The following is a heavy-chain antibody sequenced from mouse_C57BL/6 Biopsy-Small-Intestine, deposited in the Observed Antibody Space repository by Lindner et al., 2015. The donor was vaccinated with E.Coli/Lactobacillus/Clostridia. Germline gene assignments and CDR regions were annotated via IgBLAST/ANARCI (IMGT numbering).Heavy chain of an antibody. J-gene: IGHJ1*03. Sequence: VQLQESGAELVRPGTSVKMSCKASGYTFTNYWIGWAKQRPGHGLEWIGDIYPGGGYTNYNEKFKGKATLTADKSSSTAYMQFSSLTSEDSAIYYCARGAYSNYPYWYFDVWGTGTTVTASS. CDR1: GYTFTNYW. V-gene: IGHV1-63*01. CDR2: IYPGGGYT. D-gene: IGHD2-5*01. CDR3: ARGAYSNYPYWYFDV.